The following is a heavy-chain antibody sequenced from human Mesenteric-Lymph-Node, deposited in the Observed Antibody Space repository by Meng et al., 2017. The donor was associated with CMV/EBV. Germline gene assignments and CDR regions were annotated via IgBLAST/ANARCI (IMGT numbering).Heavy chain of an antibody. D-gene: IGHD3-16*01. CDR3: ARRLYDWDDY. J-gene: IGHJ4*02. CDR1: AYSFTSYR. Sequence: SGKGSAYSFTSYRIGWVRQRPGKGLEWMGIIYPGDSDTRYSPSFQGQVTISADKSISTAYLQWSSLKASDTAMYYCARRLYDWDDYWGQGTLVTVSS. V-gene: IGHV5-51*01. CDR2: IYPGDSDT.